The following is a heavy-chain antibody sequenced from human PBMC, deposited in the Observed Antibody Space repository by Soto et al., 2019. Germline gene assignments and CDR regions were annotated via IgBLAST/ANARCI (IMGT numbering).Heavy chain of an antibody. V-gene: IGHV3-9*01. J-gene: IGHJ4*02. Sequence: EVQLVESGGGLVQPGRSLRLSCAASGFTFDDYAMHWVRQAPGKGLEWVSGISCNSGSIGYADSVKGRFTISRDNAKNSLYLQMNSLRAEDTALYYCAKEGLVGATFKTGFDYWGQGTLVTVSS. CDR1: GFTFDDYA. D-gene: IGHD1-26*01. CDR3: AKEGLVGATFKTGFDY. CDR2: ISCNSGSI.